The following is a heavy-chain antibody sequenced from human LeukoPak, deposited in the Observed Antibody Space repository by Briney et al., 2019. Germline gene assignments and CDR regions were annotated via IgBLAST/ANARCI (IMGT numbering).Heavy chain of an antibody. CDR2: ISSSGSTI. J-gene: IGHJ6*02. V-gene: IGHV3-48*04. CDR3: ARERYGMDV. CDR1: GFTFSNAW. Sequence: GGSLRLSCAASGFTFSNAWMNWVRQAPGKGLEWVSYISSSGSTIYYADSVKGRFTISRDNAKNSLYLQMNSLRAEDTAVYYCARERYGMDVWGQGTTVTVSS.